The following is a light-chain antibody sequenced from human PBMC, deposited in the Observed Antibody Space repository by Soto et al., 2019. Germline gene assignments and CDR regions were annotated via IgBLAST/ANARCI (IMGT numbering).Light chain of an antibody. V-gene: IGLV2-14*01. CDR1: SSDVGAYKY. Sequence: QSVLTQPASVSGSPGQSITISCTGTSSDVGAYKYVSWYQQHPGKAPKLMIYDVTYRPSGVSDRFSGSQSGNTAYLTISGLQAEDEADYYCSSPTSSSTLEGLFGGGTQLTVL. CDR2: DVT. J-gene: IGLJ3*02. CDR3: SSPTSSSTLEGL.